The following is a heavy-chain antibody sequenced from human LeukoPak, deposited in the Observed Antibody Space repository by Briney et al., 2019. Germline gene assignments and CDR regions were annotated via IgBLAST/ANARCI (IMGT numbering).Heavy chain of an antibody. D-gene: IGHD6-13*01. CDR3: ARTLSSSWYLDY. V-gene: IGHV4-4*02. CDR1: GDSISSSNW. Sequence: SETLSLTCAVSGDSISSSNWWSWVRQSPGKGLEWNGEIYHSGSTNYNPSLKSRVTISVDKSKNQFCLKLSSVTAADTAVYYCARTLSSSWYLDYWGQGTLVTVS. J-gene: IGHJ4*02. CDR2: IYHSGST.